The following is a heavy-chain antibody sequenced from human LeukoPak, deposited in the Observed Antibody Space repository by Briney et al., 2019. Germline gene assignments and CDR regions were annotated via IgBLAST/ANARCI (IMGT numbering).Heavy chain of an antibody. CDR1: GYTLTELS. CDR2: FDPEDGET. V-gene: IGHV1-24*01. Sequence: ASVKVSCKVSGYTLTELSMHWVRQAPGKGLEWMGGFDPEDGETIYAQKFQGRVTMTEDTSTDTAYKELSSLRSEDTAVYYCATHLVPAAPFDYWGQGTLVTVSS. CDR3: ATHLVPAAPFDY. D-gene: IGHD2-2*01. J-gene: IGHJ4*02.